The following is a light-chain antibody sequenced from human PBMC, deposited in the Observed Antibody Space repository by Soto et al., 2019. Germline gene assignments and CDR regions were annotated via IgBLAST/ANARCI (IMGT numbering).Light chain of an antibody. CDR2: RSN. V-gene: IGLV1-47*01. J-gene: IGLJ2*01. CDR1: TSNIGINS. Sequence: QAVVTQPPSASGTPGQRVTISCSGSTSNIGINSVFWYQHLPGTAPKLLIYRSNQRASGVPDRFSASKSGTSASLAISGLRSEDEADYYCAAWDDSLSGQVFGGGTQLTVL. CDR3: AAWDDSLSGQV.